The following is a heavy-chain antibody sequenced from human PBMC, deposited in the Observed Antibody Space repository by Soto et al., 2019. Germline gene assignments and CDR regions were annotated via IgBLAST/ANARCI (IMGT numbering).Heavy chain of an antibody. D-gene: IGHD2-15*01. Sequence: QVQLVQSGAEVKKPGSSVKVSCKASGGTFSSYTISWVRQAPGQGLEWMGRIIPILGIANYAQKFQGRVTITADKSTSTAYMELSSLSSEDTAVYYCARDAGYCSGGSCYSPYYYYGMDVWGQGTTVTVSS. CDR3: ARDAGYCSGGSCYSPYYYYGMDV. CDR2: IIPILGIA. J-gene: IGHJ6*02. V-gene: IGHV1-69*08. CDR1: GGTFSSYT.